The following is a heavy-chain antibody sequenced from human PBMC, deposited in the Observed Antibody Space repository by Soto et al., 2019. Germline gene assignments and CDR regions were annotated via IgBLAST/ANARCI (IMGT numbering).Heavy chain of an antibody. CDR3: ARDMASDYIWGSYGAFDI. D-gene: IGHD3-16*01. Sequence: GASVKVSCKASGYTFTSYGISWVRQAPGQGLEWMGWISAYNGNTNYAQKLQGRVTMTTDTSTSTAYMELRSLRSDDTAVYYCARDMASDYIWGSYGAFDIWGQGTMVTVSS. CDR1: GYTFTSYG. J-gene: IGHJ3*02. V-gene: IGHV1-18*01. CDR2: ISAYNGNT.